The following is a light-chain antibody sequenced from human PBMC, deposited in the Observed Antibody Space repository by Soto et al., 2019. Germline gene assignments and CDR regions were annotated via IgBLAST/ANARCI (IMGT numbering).Light chain of an antibody. Sequence: EVVLTQSPGTLSLSPGERATLSCRASQSVSSSYLAWYQQKPGQAPRLLIYGTSSRATDIPDRFSGSGSGTDFTLTISRLEPEDFAVYYCQQYGSSSWTFGQGTKAEIK. CDR1: QSVSSSY. V-gene: IGKV3-20*01. J-gene: IGKJ1*01. CDR3: QQYGSSSWT. CDR2: GTS.